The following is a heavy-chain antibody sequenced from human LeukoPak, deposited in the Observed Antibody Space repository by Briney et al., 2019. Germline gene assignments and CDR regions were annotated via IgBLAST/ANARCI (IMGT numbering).Heavy chain of an antibody. CDR3: ARGRGYCSGGSCYDY. Sequence: PSETLSLICAVYGGSFSGYYWSWIRQPPGKGLEWIGEINHSGSTNYNPSLKSRVTISVDTSKNQFSLKLSSVTAADTAVYYCARGRGYCSGGSCYDYWGQGTLVTVSS. V-gene: IGHV4-34*01. CDR1: GGSFSGYY. J-gene: IGHJ4*02. D-gene: IGHD2-15*01. CDR2: INHSGST.